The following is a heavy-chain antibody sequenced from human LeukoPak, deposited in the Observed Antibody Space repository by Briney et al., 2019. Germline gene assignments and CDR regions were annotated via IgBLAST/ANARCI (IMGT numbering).Heavy chain of an antibody. V-gene: IGHV4-38-2*01. Sequence: SETLSLTCAVSGFSINTAHYWGWVRQPPGEGLEWIGSISHSGSAYYNPSLKSRVTISLDASKNQFSLKVTSVTAADAVVYYCARGMSRVAAVGVWGRGTLVTVSS. CDR2: ISHSGSA. CDR1: GFSINTAHY. J-gene: IGHJ1*01. CDR3: ARGMSRVAAVGV. D-gene: IGHD6-13*01.